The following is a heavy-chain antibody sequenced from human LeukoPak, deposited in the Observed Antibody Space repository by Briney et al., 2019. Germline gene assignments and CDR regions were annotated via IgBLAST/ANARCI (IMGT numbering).Heavy chain of an antibody. J-gene: IGHJ6*03. CDR2: INPNSGGT. D-gene: IGHD2-2*01. V-gene: IGHV1-2*02. Sequence: ASVKVSCKASGYTFTGYYMHWVRQAPGQRLECMGWINPNSGGTTYAQKFQGRVTMTRDTSISTAYMELSRLRSDDTAVYYCARNGCSSTSCSHYYYYYMDVWGKGTTVTVSS. CDR1: GYTFTGYY. CDR3: ARNGCSSTSCSHYYYYYMDV.